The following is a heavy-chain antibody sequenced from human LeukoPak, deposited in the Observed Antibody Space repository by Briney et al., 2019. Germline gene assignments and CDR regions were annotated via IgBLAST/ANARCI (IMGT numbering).Heavy chain of an antibody. V-gene: IGHV3-15*01. Sequence: GGSLGLSCAASGFTFSNAWMSWVRQAPGKGLEGIGRIKRRSDGGTTDYAAPVKGRFTISRDDSKNTLYLQINSLKTEDTAVYYCTTVGLSGYYDSRGYYYFDYWGQGTLVTVSS. D-gene: IGHD3-22*01. CDR3: TTVGLSGYYDSRGYYYFDY. CDR1: GFTFSNAW. CDR2: IKRRSDGGTT. J-gene: IGHJ4*02.